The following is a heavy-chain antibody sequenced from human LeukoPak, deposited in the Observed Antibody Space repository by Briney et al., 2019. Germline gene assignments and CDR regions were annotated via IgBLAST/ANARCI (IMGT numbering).Heavy chain of an antibody. V-gene: IGHV3-9*01. Sequence: PGRSLRLSCAASGFTFDDYAMHWVRRAPGKGLEWVSGISWNSGSIGYADSVKGRFTISRDNAKNSLYLQMNSLRAEDTALYYCAKDLEYWGQGTLVTVSS. J-gene: IGHJ4*02. CDR2: ISWNSGSI. CDR3: AKDLEY. CDR1: GFTFDDYA.